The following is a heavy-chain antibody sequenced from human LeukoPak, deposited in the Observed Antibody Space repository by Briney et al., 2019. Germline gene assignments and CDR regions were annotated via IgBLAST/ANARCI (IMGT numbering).Heavy chain of an antibody. J-gene: IGHJ1*01. V-gene: IGHV3-23*01. D-gene: IGHD2-21*02. Sequence: GGSLRLSCAASGFAFSKYAMSWVRQAPGKGLEWISAISAGGGSTYYADSVKGRFIISRNNSKNTLHLQMHSLRAEDTAVYYCVKEKLAYCGGDCFGEYFQDWGQGTLVTVSS. CDR3: VKEKLAYCGGDCFGEYFQD. CDR1: GFAFSKYA. CDR2: ISAGGGST.